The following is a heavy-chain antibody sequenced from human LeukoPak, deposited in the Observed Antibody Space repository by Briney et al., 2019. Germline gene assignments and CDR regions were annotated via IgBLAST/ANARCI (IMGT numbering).Heavy chain of an antibody. V-gene: IGHV4-61*01. D-gene: IGHD3-10*01. CDR2: IYYSGST. CDR1: GGSVSSGSYY. CDR3: ARDRGYLDY. Sequence: PSETLSLTCTVSGGSVSSGSYYWSWIRQPPGKGLEWIGYIYYSGSTNYNPSLKSRVTISVDTSKNQFSLKLSSVTAADTAVYYCARDRGYLDYWGQGTLVTVSS. J-gene: IGHJ4*02.